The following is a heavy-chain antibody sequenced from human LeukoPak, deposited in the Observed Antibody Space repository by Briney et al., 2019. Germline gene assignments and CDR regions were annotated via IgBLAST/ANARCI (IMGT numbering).Heavy chain of an antibody. V-gene: IGHV4-30-4*01. CDR3: ARAPIVAGPTDY. D-gene: IGHD3-22*01. CDR2: IYYSGST. Sequence: SQTLSLTRTVSGGSISSGDYYWSWIRQPPGKGLEWIGYIYYSGSTYYNPSLKSRVTISVDTSKNQFSLKLSSVTAADTAVYYCARAPIVAGPTDYWGQGTLVTVSS. J-gene: IGHJ4*02. CDR1: GGSISSGDYY.